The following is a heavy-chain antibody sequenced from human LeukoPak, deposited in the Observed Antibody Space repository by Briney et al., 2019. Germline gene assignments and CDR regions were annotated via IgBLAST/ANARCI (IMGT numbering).Heavy chain of an antibody. J-gene: IGHJ4*02. D-gene: IGHD6-13*01. CDR2: IYSGGNT. CDR3: ARSRQQLHSGFDY. V-gene: IGHV3-53*01. Sequence: PGGSLRLSCAASGFSVGNNYMTWVRRGPGKGLEWVSVIYSGGNTYYADSVKGRFTISRDNSKNTLYVQMSSLRAEDTAVYYCARSRQQLHSGFDYWGQGTLVTVSS. CDR1: GFSVGNNY.